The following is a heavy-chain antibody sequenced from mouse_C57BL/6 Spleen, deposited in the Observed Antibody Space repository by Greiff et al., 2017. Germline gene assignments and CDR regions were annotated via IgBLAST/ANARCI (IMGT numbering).Heavy chain of an antibody. V-gene: IGHV6-3*01. D-gene: IGHD1-1*01. Sequence: DVKLVESGGGLVQPGGSMKLSCVASGFTFSNYWMNWVRQSPEKGLEWVAQIRLKSDNYATHYAESVKGRFTISRDDSKSSVYLQMNNLRAEDTGIYYCTVYYYGSSLVFAYWGQGTLVTVSA. CDR3: TVYYYGSSLVFAY. CDR1: GFTFSNYW. CDR2: IRLKSDNYAT. J-gene: IGHJ3*01.